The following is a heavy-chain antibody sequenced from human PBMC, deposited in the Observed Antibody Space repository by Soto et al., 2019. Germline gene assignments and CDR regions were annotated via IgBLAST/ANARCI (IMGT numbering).Heavy chain of an antibody. CDR3: AKGRQRYFDY. V-gene: IGHV3-9*01. Sequence: EVQLVESGGGLVQPSRSLRLSCAASGFTFDDYAMHWVRQAPGKGLEWVSGISWNSGSIGYADSVKGRFTISRDNAKNSLYLQMNSLRAEDTALYYCAKGRQRYFDYWGQGTLVTVSS. J-gene: IGHJ4*02. CDR1: GFTFDDYA. CDR2: ISWNSGSI.